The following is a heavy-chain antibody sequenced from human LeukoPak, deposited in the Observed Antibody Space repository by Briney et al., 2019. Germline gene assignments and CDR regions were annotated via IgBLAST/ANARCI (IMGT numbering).Heavy chain of an antibody. Sequence: ASVKVSCKASGYTFTGYYLHWVRQAPGQGLEWGGWINPSSGDTNYAQKFKGRMTLTLDTSLTTAYMELSSLRSDDTAVYYCARAGPLYTGAYLAYWGQGTLVTVSS. CDR2: INPSSGDT. J-gene: IGHJ4*02. V-gene: IGHV1-2*02. CDR1: GYTFTGYY. D-gene: IGHD1-26*01. CDR3: ARAGPLYTGAYLAY.